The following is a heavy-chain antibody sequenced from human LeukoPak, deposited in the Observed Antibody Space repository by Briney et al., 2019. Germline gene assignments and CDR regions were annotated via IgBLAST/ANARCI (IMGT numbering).Heavy chain of an antibody. Sequence: PSETLSLTCTDSGGSISDYYWSWIRQPPGKGLEWIGYISYSGSTNHNPSLKSRVTRSLDTSKNQFSLKLSSVTAADTAVYYCARDLSYSHSPLGYWGQGALVTVSS. CDR2: ISYSGST. V-gene: IGHV4-59*01. CDR1: GGSISDYY. J-gene: IGHJ4*02. D-gene: IGHD4-11*01. CDR3: ARDLSYSHSPLGY.